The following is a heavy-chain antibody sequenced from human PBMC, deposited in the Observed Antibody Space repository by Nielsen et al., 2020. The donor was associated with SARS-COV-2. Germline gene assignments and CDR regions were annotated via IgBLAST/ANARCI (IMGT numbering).Heavy chain of an antibody. J-gene: IGHJ4*02. CDR3: GRVHFSSLTVGDY. Sequence: GGSLRLSCAASGFTFSSYAMSWVRQAPGKGLEWVSAISSSSSDIYYADSVKGRFTISRDNAKNSLYLQMNSLRVEDTAVYYCGRVHFSSLTVGDYWGQGTLVTVSS. CDR2: ISSSSSDI. CDR1: GFTFSSYA. D-gene: IGHD3-16*01. V-gene: IGHV3-21*01.